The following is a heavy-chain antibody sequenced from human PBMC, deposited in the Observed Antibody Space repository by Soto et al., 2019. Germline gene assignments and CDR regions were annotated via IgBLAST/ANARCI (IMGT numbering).Heavy chain of an antibody. Sequence: QVQLVESGGGVVQPGMSLRLSCAASGFTFSSYGMHWVRQAPGKGLEWVAVISYDGSNKYYADSVKGRFTISRDNSKNTLYLQMNSLRAEDTAVYYCAKARITMVRGVYDAFDIWGQGTMVTVSS. CDR2: ISYDGSNK. CDR3: AKARITMVRGVYDAFDI. V-gene: IGHV3-30*18. CDR1: GFTFSSYG. J-gene: IGHJ3*02. D-gene: IGHD3-10*01.